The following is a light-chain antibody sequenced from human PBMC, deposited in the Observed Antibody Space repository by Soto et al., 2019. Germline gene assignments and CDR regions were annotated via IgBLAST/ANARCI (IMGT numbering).Light chain of an antibody. V-gene: IGLV1-44*01. CDR2: SDD. CDR1: ISNIGSKT. Sequence: QSALTQPPSASGTPGQGVTISCSGSISNIGSKTVKWYQQFPGTAPQLLIYSDDQRPSGVPVRFSGSKSGTSASLGITGFQTGDEADYYCGSWDSSLSAYVFGTGTKVTVL. J-gene: IGLJ1*01. CDR3: GSWDSSLSAYV.